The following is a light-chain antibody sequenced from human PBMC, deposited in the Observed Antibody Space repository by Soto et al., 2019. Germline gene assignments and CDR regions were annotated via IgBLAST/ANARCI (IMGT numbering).Light chain of an antibody. CDR3: QQYDSSLQMYS. V-gene: IGKV3-20*01. J-gene: IGKJ2*01. Sequence: DIVLTQSPGTMSLSPGERATLSCRASQSVSSSYLAWYQHKPGQAPRLRIYGASSRDIGIPDRFSGSGSGTDFTLTISRLEPEDFAVYYCQQYDSSLQMYSFGQGTKLEIK. CDR2: GAS. CDR1: QSVSSSY.